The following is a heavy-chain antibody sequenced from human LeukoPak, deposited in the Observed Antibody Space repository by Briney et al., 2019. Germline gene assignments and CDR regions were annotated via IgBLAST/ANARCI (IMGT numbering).Heavy chain of an antibody. D-gene: IGHD3-22*01. Sequence: PGGSLRLSCAASGFTVSRSYVSWVRQAPGKGLEWVAVLYSGGHTDYAVSVRGRFTISRDTSTNTVSLQMNSLRAEDTAEYYCARARCDACGYGSWGQGTLVTVSS. V-gene: IGHV3-66*02. CDR3: ARARCDACGYGS. J-gene: IGHJ5*01. CDR1: GFTVSRSY. CDR2: LYSGGHT.